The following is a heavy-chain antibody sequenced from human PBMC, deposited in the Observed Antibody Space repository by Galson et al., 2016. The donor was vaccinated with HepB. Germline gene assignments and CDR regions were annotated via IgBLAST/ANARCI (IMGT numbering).Heavy chain of an antibody. J-gene: IGHJ4*02. CDR2: ISSSSTYI. V-gene: IGHV3-21*04. CDR1: GFTFSSYS. CDR3: AKFNRHGAGPFDY. D-gene: IGHD3-10*01. Sequence: SLRLSCAASGFTFSSYSMNWVRQAPGKGLEWVSSISSSSTYIYYADSVKGRFTISRDNSKNTMYLQMNSLRAEDTAVYYCAKFNRHGAGPFDYWGQGTLVTVSS.